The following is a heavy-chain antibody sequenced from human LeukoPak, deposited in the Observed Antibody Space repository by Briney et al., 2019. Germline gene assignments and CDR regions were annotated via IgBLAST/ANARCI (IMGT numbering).Heavy chain of an antibody. D-gene: IGHD6-13*01. CDR1: GYTFTGHY. V-gene: IGHV1-2*02. CDR2: IDPKSGGT. Sequence: ASVKVSCKASGYTFTGHYMHWVRQDPGQGLEWMGWIDPKSGGTKYAQRFQGRVTMTRDTSINTGYMELSSLTSDDTAIYYCARWRGYSSGWSGPFDDWGQGTLVTVSS. J-gene: IGHJ4*02. CDR3: ARWRGYSSGWSGPFDD.